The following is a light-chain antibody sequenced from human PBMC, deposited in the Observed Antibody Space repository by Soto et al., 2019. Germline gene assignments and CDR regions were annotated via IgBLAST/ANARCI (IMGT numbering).Light chain of an antibody. Sequence: QSALTQPASVSGSPGQSITISCTGTSSDVGSYNLVSWYQQHPGKAPKLMIYEGSKRPSGVSNRFSGSKSGNTASLTISGLQAEDEADYYCCSYAGSSTFLYLFGTGTKLTVL. CDR2: EGS. V-gene: IGLV2-23*03. J-gene: IGLJ1*01. CDR1: SSDVGSYNL. CDR3: CSYAGSSTFLYL.